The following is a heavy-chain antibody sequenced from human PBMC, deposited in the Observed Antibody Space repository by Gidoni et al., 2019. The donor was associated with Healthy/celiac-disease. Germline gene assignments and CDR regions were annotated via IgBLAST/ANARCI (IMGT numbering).Heavy chain of an antibody. CDR2: IYSGGST. Sequence: EVQLVESGGGLAQPGGSLRLSCAASGFTVRSNYMSWVRQAPGKGLEWVSVIYSGGSTYYADSVKGRFTISRDNSKNTLYLQMNSLRAEDTAVYYCARGYGYDSSGLGYFDYWGQGTLVTVSS. CDR1: GFTVRSNY. CDR3: ARGYGYDSSGLGYFDY. D-gene: IGHD3-22*01. J-gene: IGHJ4*02. V-gene: IGHV3-66*01.